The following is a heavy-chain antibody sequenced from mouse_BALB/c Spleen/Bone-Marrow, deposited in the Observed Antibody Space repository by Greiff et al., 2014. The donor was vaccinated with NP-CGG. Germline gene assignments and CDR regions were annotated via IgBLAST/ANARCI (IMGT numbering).Heavy chain of an antibody. V-gene: IGHV14-3*02. D-gene: IGHD1-1*01. CDR2: IDPANGNT. CDR1: GFNIKDTY. J-gene: IGHJ3*01. Sequence: EVQVVESGAELVKPGASVKLSCTASGFNIKDTYKHWVKQRPEQGLEWIGRIDPANGNTKYDPKFQGKATITADTPSNTAYLQLSSLTSEDTAVYYCATYYYGSSWGFAYWGQGTLVTVSA. CDR3: ATYYYGSSWGFAY.